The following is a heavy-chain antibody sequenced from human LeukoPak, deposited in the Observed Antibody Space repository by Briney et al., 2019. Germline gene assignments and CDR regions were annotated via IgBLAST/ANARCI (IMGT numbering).Heavy chain of an antibody. V-gene: IGHV1-46*01. CDR3: ARGQFLRYFDWLTL. CDR2: LNPSGRST. Sequence: ASVKVSCKASGHTFTSYYLHWVRQAPGQGLEWMGILNPSGRSTSYAQKFQGRVTMTRDTSTSTVYMELSSLRSEDTAVYYCARGQFLRYFDWLTLWGQGTLVTVSS. J-gene: IGHJ5*02. CDR1: GHTFTSYY. D-gene: IGHD3-9*01.